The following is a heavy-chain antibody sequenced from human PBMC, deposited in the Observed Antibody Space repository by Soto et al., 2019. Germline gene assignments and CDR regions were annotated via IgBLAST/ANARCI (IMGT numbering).Heavy chain of an antibody. J-gene: IGHJ6*02. CDR3: ARVSGSYYYGMDV. CDR1: GGSINSGGYS. D-gene: IGHD1-26*01. Sequence: SETLSLTCAVSGGSINSGGYSWSWIRLPLGKGLEWIGYIYHNGATQYNPSLKSRVTISVDRSKNQFSLKLSSVTAADTAVYYCARVSGSYYYGMDVWGQGTTVTVSS. V-gene: IGHV4-30-2*01. CDR2: IYHNGAT.